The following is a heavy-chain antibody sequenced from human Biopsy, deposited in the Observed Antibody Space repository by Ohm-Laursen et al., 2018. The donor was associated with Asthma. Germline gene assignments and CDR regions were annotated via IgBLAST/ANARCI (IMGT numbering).Heavy chain of an antibody. CDR2: ISFDGTNR. V-gene: IGHV3-30*18. Sequence: SLRLSCAASGFSFSNYGMHWVRQAPGKGLDWVAVISFDGTNRNYTDSVKGRFTTSRDDSRNTLHLEMNSLRAEDTAVYFCAKEVFPGWELRRGPDSWGQGTLVTVSS. D-gene: IGHD1-26*01. J-gene: IGHJ4*02. CDR3: AKEVFPGWELRRGPDS. CDR1: GFSFSNYG.